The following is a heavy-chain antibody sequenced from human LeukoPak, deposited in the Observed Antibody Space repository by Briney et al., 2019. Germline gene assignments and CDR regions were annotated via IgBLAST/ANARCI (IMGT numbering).Heavy chain of an antibody. CDR3: ARASTGYGYATPYYFDY. J-gene: IGHJ4*02. CDR1: GYSFTTYW. Sequence: GESLKISCKGSGYSFTTYWIGWVRQMPGKGLEWMGVIYPGDSDTRYSPSFQGQVTISADKSISTAYLQWSSLKSSDTAMYYCARASTGYGYATPYYFDYWGQGTLVTVSS. CDR2: IYPGDSDT. D-gene: IGHD5-12*01. V-gene: IGHV5-51*01.